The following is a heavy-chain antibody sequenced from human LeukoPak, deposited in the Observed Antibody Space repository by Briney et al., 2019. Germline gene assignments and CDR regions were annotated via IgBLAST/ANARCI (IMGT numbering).Heavy chain of an antibody. CDR3: ARETLSGWSSFDY. D-gene: IGHD6-19*01. CDR2: INPNSGGT. J-gene: IGHJ4*02. Sequence: ASVKVSCKASGYTFTGYYIHWVRQAPGQGLEWMGWINPNSGGTNYAQKFQGRVTMTRDTSISTAYMELSRLRSDDTAVYYCARETLSGWSSFDYWGQGTLVTVSS. CDR1: GYTFTGYY. V-gene: IGHV1-2*02.